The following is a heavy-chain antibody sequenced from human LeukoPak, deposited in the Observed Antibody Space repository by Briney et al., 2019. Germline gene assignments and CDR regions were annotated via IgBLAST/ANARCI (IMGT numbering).Heavy chain of an antibody. V-gene: IGHV3-21*01. Sequence: PGGSLRLSCAASGFTFSSYGMKWVRQAPGKGLEWVSSISSSGSYIYYADSVKGRFTISRDNAKNSLYLQMNSLRAEDTAVYYCARAGGDRAVAGKNNWFDPWGQGTLVTVSS. D-gene: IGHD6-19*01. CDR2: ISSSGSYI. CDR3: ARAGGDRAVAGKNNWFDP. CDR1: GFTFSSYG. J-gene: IGHJ5*02.